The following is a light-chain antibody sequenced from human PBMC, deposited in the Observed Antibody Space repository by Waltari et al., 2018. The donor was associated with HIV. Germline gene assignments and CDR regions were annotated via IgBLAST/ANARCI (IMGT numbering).Light chain of an antibody. CDR1: QSISSY. V-gene: IGKV1-39*01. J-gene: IGKJ4*02. Sequence: DIQMTQSPSSLSASVADRVTITCRASQSISSYLNWYQQKPGKAPKLLIYAASRLQSGVPSRFSGSGSGTDFTLTISSLQPEDFATYYCQQSYSTPPTFGGGTKVEMK. CDR2: AAS. CDR3: QQSYSTPPT.